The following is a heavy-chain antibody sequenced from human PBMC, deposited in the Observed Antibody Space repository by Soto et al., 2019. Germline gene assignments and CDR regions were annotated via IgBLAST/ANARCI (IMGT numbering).Heavy chain of an antibody. CDR1: GGTFSSYA. CDR2: IIPIFGTA. V-gene: IGHV1-69*01. CDR3: AKNRITMIVRGGVFDI. D-gene: IGHD3-22*01. Sequence: QVQLVQSGAEVKKPGSSVKVSCKASGGTFSSYAISWVRQAPGQGLEWMGGIIPIFGTANYAQKFQGRVTITADESTSTAYMELSSLRSEDTAVYYFAKNRITMIVRGGVFDIWGQGTMVTVSS. J-gene: IGHJ3*02.